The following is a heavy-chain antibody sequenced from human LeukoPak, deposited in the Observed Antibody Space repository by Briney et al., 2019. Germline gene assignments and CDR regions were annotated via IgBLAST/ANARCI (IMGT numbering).Heavy chain of an antibody. CDR1: GGSISSSSYY. D-gene: IGHD6-6*01. Sequence: PSETLSLTCTVSGGSISSSSYYWGWIRQPPGKGLEWIGSIYYSGSTNYNPSLKSRVTISVDKSKNQFSLKLSSVTAADTAVYYCAREGARRVSRGWFDPWGQGTLVTVSS. J-gene: IGHJ5*02. V-gene: IGHV4-39*07. CDR2: IYYSGST. CDR3: AREGARRVSRGWFDP.